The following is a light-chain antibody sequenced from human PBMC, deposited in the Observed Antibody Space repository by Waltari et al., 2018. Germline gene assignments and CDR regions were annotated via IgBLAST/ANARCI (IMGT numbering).Light chain of an antibody. CDR2: KAS. V-gene: IGKV1-5*03. J-gene: IGKJ2*03. CDR3: QQYNTYSS. CDR1: QSISNY. Sequence: DIQMTQSPSTRSASVGDTITITCRASQSISNYLAWYQQKPGKAPKLLIYKASSSGSGVPSRFSGSGSGTEFTLTISSLQPDDFATYYCQQYNTYSSFGQGTKLEIK.